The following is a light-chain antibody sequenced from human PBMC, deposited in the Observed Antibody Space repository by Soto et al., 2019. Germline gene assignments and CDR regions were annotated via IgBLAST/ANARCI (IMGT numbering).Light chain of an antibody. J-gene: IGKJ1*01. CDR3: LQYNGYYRT. CDR2: DAS. V-gene: IGKV1-5*01. Sequence: DIQMTQSPSTLSASVVDRVTITCLASQTISGWLAWYQQRPGKAPNLLIFDASTLESGVPSRFSGSGSGTTFTLTISSLQSDDFATYYCLQYNGYYRTFGQGTKVDIK. CDR1: QTISGW.